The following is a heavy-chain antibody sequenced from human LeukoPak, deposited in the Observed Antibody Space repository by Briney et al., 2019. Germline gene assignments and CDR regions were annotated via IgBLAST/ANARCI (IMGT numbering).Heavy chain of an antibody. Sequence: GGSLRLSCAASGFPFSSYWISWVRQPPGKGLEWVANINEDGSVQDYVDAVKGRFTISRDNAKNSLYLQMNSLRAEDTAVYYCARGGGRGTMVRAPDNWFDPWGQGTLVTVSS. V-gene: IGHV3-7*01. CDR2: INEDGSVQ. CDR3: ARGGGRGTMVRAPDNWFDP. D-gene: IGHD3-10*01. CDR1: GFPFSSYW. J-gene: IGHJ5*02.